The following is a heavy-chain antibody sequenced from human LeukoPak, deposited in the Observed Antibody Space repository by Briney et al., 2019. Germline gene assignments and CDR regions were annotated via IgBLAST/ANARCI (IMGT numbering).Heavy chain of an antibody. J-gene: IGHJ5*02. V-gene: IGHV4-30-4*01. D-gene: IGHD3-22*01. CDR1: GGSISCGDYY. CDR2: MYYSGST. Sequence: SQTLSLTCTVSGGSISCGDYYWSWIRQPPGKGLEWIAYMYYSGSTYYNPSLKSRVTMSADTSKNQLSLKLSSVTAADPAVYYCARPYYYDSRIDPWGQGILVTVSS. CDR3: ARPYYYDSRIDP.